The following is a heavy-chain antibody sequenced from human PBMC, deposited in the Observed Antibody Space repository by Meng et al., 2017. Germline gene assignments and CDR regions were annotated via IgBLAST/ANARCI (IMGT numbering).Heavy chain of an antibody. CDR3: ATRGNPYLNC. V-gene: IGHV1-18*01. J-gene: IGHJ4*02. CDR1: GYTLSSDG. CDR2: INTYNGKT. Sequence: QGQLLQSGAEVKKPGASVKVSCEASGYTLSSDGFSWVRQAPGQGLEWLGWINTYNGKTDYAQKFQGRITMTTDTFTSTAYMELRNLRSDDTAAYYCATRGNPYLNCWGQGTLVTVSS.